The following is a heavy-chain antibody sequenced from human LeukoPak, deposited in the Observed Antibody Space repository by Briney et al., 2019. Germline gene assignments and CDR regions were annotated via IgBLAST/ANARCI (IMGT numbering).Heavy chain of an antibody. CDR2: IYYSGST. CDR3: ARGLGYSSGWYPLGGYYYYYMDV. J-gene: IGHJ6*03. Sequence: SETLSLTCAVYGGSFSGYYWSWIRQPPGKGLEWIGYIYYSGSTNYNPSLKSRVTISVDTSKNQFSLKLSSVTAADTAVYYCARGLGYSSGWYPLGGYYYYYMDVWGKGTTVTISS. D-gene: IGHD6-19*01. CDR1: GGSFSGYY. V-gene: IGHV4-59*01.